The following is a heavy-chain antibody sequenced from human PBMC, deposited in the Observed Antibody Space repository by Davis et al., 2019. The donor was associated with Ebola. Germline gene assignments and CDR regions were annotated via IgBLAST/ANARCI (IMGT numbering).Heavy chain of an antibody. D-gene: IGHD1-14*01. CDR2: IWYDGSNK. J-gene: IGHJ5*02. V-gene: IGHV3-33*01. Sequence: GGSLRLSCAASGFTFSSYGMHWVRQAPGKGLEWVAVIWYDGSNKYYADSVKGRFTISRDNSKNTLYLQMNSLRAEDTAVYYCARDSSNLSRFDPWGQGTLVTVSS. CDR3: ARDSSNLSRFDP. CDR1: GFTFSSYG.